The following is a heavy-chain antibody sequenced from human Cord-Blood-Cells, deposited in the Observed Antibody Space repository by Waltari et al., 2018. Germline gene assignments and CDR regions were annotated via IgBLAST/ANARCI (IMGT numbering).Heavy chain of an antibody. Sequence: QVQLVQSGAEVKTPGASVKVSCKASGYTFTSYDINWVRRATGQGLEWMGWMNPNSGNTGNAQKFQGRVTITRNTSISTAYMELNSLGSEDTAVYYCAGGGEGSYDYWGQGTLVTVSS. CDR1: GYTFTSYD. D-gene: IGHD3-10*01. J-gene: IGHJ4*02. CDR3: AGGGEGSYDY. CDR2: MNPNSGNT. V-gene: IGHV1-8*03.